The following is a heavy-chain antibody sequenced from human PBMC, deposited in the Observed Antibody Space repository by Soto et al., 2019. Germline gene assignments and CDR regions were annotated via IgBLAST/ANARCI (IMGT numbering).Heavy chain of an antibody. J-gene: IGHJ4*02. CDR3: ARDGSGWDYYFDY. D-gene: IGHD6-19*01. Sequence: GGSLRLSCAASGFTFTSYWMHWVRQAPGKGLVWVSRINSDGSSTTYADSVKGRFTISRDNAKNTLYLQMNSLKAEDTAVYYCARDGSGWDYYFDYWGQGTLVTVSS. V-gene: IGHV3-74*01. CDR1: GFTFTSYW. CDR2: INSDGSST.